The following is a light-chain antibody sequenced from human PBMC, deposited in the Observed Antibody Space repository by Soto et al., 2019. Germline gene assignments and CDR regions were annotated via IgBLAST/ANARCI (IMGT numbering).Light chain of an antibody. J-gene: IGKJ4*01. CDR2: TGS. Sequence: DIQTTQSPSSVTASMVDRVXIXXRASQAIDSWLAWYQQKPGEAPKLLIFTGSLLHSGVPPRFSGSGSGTDFTLTITSLQPEDFATYYCLQVNSFPLSCGGGTRWRS. CDR3: LQVNSFPLS. V-gene: IGKV1-12*01. CDR1: QAIDSW.